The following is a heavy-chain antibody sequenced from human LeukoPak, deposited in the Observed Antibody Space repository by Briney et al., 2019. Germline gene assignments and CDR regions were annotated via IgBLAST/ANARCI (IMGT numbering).Heavy chain of an antibody. CDR3: AKLLSNSGRFLY. CDR1: GFMFSTYE. J-gene: IGHJ4*02. CDR2: IRNDGSNK. V-gene: IGHV3-30*02. Sequence: GGSLRLSCAASGFMFSTYEMNWVRQAPGKGLEWVAFIRNDGSNKYYADSVKGRFTISRDNSKNTLYLQMNSLRAEDTAVYYCAKLLSNSGRFLYWGQGTLVTVSS. D-gene: IGHD4-23*01.